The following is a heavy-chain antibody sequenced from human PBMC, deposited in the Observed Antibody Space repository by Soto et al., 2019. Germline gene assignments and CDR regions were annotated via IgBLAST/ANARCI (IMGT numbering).Heavy chain of an antibody. CDR2: IIPIFGTA. CDR3: ARGEWEPFFDY. Sequence: VASVKVSCKASGGTFSSYAISWVRQAPGQGLEWMGGIIPIFGTANYAQKFQGRVTITADESTSTAYMELSSLRSEDTAMYYCARGEWEPFFDYWGRGTLVTVSS. D-gene: IGHD1-26*01. V-gene: IGHV1-69*13. J-gene: IGHJ4*02. CDR1: GGTFSSYA.